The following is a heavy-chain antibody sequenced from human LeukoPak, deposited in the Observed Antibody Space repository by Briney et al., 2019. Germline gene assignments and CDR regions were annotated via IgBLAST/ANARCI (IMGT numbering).Heavy chain of an antibody. CDR2: IRTKVYGGTT. J-gene: IGHJ4*02. D-gene: IGHD5-18*01. V-gene: IGHV3-49*04. CDR1: GFSFGDYT. CDR3: IRDVPSGGYSHGCFDY. Sequence: GGSLRLSCTGSGFSFGDYTITWVRQAPGKGLEWLGFIRTKVYGGTTEYAASVKGRFTISRDDFKSIAHLQMNSLKIEDTALYLCIRDVPSGGYSHGCFDYWGQGTLVTVSS.